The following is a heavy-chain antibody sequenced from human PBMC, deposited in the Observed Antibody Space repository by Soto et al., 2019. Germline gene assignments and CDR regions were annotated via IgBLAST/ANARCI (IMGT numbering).Heavy chain of an antibody. CDR1: GYTFTRYG. Sequence: QGQLVQSVAEVKKPGASVKVSCKASGYTFTRYGISWVRQAPGQGLEWMGWIIGYNGDTKYAQKFQGRVTMTIDTSTTTAFIELRSLTSADTAVYYCAKNGKPPYYYSGLDVWGQGTTVTVSS. CDR3: AKNGKPPYYYSGLDV. CDR2: IIGYNGDT. J-gene: IGHJ6*01. D-gene: IGHD1-26*01. V-gene: IGHV1-18*01.